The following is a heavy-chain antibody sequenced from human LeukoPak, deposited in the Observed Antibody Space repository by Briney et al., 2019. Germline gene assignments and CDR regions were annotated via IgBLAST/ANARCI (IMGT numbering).Heavy chain of an antibody. V-gene: IGHV4-61*02. Sequence: PSETLSFTCTVSGGSISSGSYYWSWIRQPAGKGLEWIGRIYTSGSTNYNPSLKSRVTISVDTSKNQFSLKLSSVTAADTAVYYCARAPENYYMDVWGKGTTVTVSS. J-gene: IGHJ6*03. CDR1: GGSISSGSYY. CDR3: ARAPENYYMDV. CDR2: IYTSGST.